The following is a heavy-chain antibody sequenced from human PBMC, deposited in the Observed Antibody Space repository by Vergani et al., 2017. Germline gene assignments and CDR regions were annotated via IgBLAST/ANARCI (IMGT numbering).Heavy chain of an antibody. CDR1: GFTFSSYA. J-gene: IGHJ4*02. D-gene: IGHD6-13*01. Sequence: EVQLVESGGVVVQPGGSLRLSCAASGFTFSSYAMSWVRQAPGKGLEWVSAISGSGGSTYYADSWKGRFTLSRDNSKNTLYLQMNSLRAEDTAVYYCAKDPRRRAAAGNGRSDYWGQGTLVTVSS. CDR2: ISGSGGST. V-gene: IGHV3-23*04. CDR3: AKDPRRRAAAGNGRSDY.